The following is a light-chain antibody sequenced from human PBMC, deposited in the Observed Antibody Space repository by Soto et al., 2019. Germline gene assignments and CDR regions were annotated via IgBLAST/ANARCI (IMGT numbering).Light chain of an antibody. CDR2: GQX. CDR1: QIVSSN. J-gene: IGKJ1*01. Sequence: EIGLTNCPGTLSLSPRERPTLSCRASQIVSSNLALYPQRPGQAPRLLXXGQXTRATVIPARFIGSGSGTEFTLNIISIQTEYFDGYYCRQYNNLSTWTFGQGTKVDIK. CDR3: RQYNNLSTWT. V-gene: IGKV3-15*01.